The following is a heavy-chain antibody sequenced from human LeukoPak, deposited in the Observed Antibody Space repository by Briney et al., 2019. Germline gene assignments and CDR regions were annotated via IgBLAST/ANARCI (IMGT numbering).Heavy chain of an antibody. CDR1: GYTFTSYY. J-gene: IGHJ4*02. Sequence: ASVKVSCKXSGYTFTSYYTHWVRQAPGQGLERMGIINPSGGSTSYSQKFQGRVTMTRDTSTSTVYMELSSLRSEDTAVYYCARDVDGGYCSGGSCRDYWGQGTLVTVSS. V-gene: IGHV1-46*01. D-gene: IGHD2-15*01. CDR3: ARDVDGGYCSGGSCRDY. CDR2: INPSGGST.